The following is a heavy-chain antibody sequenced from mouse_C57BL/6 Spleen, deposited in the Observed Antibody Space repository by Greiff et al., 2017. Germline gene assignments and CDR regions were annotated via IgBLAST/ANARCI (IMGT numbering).Heavy chain of an antibody. CDR1: GFNIKDDY. Sequence: VQLQQSGAELVRPGASVKLSCTASGFNIKDDYMHWVKQRPEQGLEWIGWIDPENGDTEYASKFQGKATITADTSSNTAYLQLSSLTSEDTAVYYCTTYYSNDEDFDYWGQGTTLTVSS. V-gene: IGHV14-4*01. D-gene: IGHD2-12*01. J-gene: IGHJ2*01. CDR3: TTYYSNDEDFDY. CDR2: IDPENGDT.